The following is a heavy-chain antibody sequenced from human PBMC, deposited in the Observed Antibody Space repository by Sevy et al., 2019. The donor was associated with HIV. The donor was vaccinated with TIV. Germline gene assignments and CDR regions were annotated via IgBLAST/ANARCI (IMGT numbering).Heavy chain of an antibody. CDR3: ARFVGYCSGGRCSIIDF. Sequence: GGSLRLSCAASGFSLSDHAVSWVRQTPGEGLEWLAVISYNGRNQYYADSVKGRFTISKDDSKNTLYLQLNSLRAEDTAVYYCARFVGYCSGGRCSIIDFWGQGTLVTVSS. CDR1: GFSLSDHA. V-gene: IGHV3-30*04. D-gene: IGHD2-15*01. CDR2: ISYNGRNQ. J-gene: IGHJ4*02.